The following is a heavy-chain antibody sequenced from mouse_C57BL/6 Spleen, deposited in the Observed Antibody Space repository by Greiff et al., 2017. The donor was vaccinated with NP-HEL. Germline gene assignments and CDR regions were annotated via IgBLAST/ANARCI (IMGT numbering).Heavy chain of an antibody. CDR3: ATDYGSSSWFAY. Sequence: QVQLQQSGAELARPGASVKLSCKASGYTFTSYGISWVKQRTGQGLEWIGEIYPRSGNTYYNEKFKGKATLTADKSSSTAYMELRSLTSEDSAVYFCATDYGSSSWFAYWGQGTLLTVSA. CDR2: IYPRSGNT. CDR1: GYTFTSYG. V-gene: IGHV1-81*01. D-gene: IGHD1-1*01. J-gene: IGHJ3*01.